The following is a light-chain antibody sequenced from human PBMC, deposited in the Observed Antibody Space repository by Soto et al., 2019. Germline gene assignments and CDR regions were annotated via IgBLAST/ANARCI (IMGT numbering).Light chain of an antibody. J-gene: IGKJ1*01. CDR3: QQYVSSPWA. CDR1: QSVGTN. Sequence: DIVMTQSSGTLSVSPGERATLSCRASQSVGTNLAWYQQRPGQAPRLLVYGASTRASGIPPRFTGSGSGTDFTLTISRLEPEDFAVYYCQQYVSSPWAFGQGTKVDIK. CDR2: GAS. V-gene: IGKV3-20*01.